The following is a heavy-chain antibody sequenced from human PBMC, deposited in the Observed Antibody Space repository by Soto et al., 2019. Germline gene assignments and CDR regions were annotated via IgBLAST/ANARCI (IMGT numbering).Heavy chain of an antibody. Sequence: GGSLRLSCAASGFTFSNAWMSWVRQAPGKGLEWVGRIKSKTDGGTTDYAAPVKGRFTISRDDSKNTLYLQMNSLKTEDTAVYYCTSTVITGTTVDYWGQGTLVTVSS. D-gene: IGHD1-7*01. J-gene: IGHJ4*02. CDR3: TSTVITGTTVDY. CDR1: GFTFSNAW. V-gene: IGHV3-15*01. CDR2: IKSKTDGGTT.